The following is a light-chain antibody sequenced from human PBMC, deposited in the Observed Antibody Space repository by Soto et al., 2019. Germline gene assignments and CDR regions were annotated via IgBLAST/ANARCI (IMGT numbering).Light chain of an antibody. V-gene: IGKV3-15*01. CDR3: QQYNNWPWT. J-gene: IGKJ1*01. CDR2: GAS. CDR1: QSISGA. Sequence: EIVMTQSPATLSVSRGGRATLSCRASQSISGALAWYHQKPGQAPRLLIYGASTRATSFPARFSGSGSGTDFTLTISSLQSEDFAVYYCQQYNNWPWTFGQGTKVDIK.